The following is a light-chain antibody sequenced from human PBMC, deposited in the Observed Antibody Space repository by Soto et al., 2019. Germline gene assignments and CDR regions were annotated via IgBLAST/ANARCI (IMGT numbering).Light chain of an antibody. V-gene: IGKV1-27*01. J-gene: IGKJ3*01. Sequence: DIQMTQSPSSLSASVGDRVTITCRASQGLNHSLACFQQKPGKVPTLLIYSASTLQSGVPSRFSGSGSGTDFTLTITSLQPEDVATYYCQEHYGGLPVAFGPGTKVDV. CDR2: SAS. CDR1: QGLNHS. CDR3: QEHYGGLPVA.